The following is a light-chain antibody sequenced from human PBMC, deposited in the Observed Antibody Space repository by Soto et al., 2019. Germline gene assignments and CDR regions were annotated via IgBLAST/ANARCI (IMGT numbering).Light chain of an antibody. J-gene: IGKJ2*01. V-gene: IGKV3-20*01. CDR3: QQYGDSPPSYT. CDR2: GAS. Sequence: EIVLTQSPGTLSLSPGERATLSCRASESVRSNFLAWYQQKVGQAPGLLIYGASIRATDIPDRFSGTGSGTDFTLTISGLEAEDFAVYYCQQYGDSPPSYTFGQGTRLEIK. CDR1: ESVRSNF.